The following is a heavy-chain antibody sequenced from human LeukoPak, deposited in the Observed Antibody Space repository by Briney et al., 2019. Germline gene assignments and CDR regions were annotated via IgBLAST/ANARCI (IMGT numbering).Heavy chain of an antibody. D-gene: IGHD1-26*01. J-gene: IGHJ4*01. Sequence: PSETLSLTCTVSGGSISSYYWCWIRQPPRKALGWIGYIYSSGSTNYNPSLKSRVTMSVDTSKNQFSLKLSSVAAAATAVYYCAGDGLGYGSPFDYWGHGILVTVSS. CDR3: AGDGLGYGSPFDY. CDR2: IYSSGST. CDR1: GGSISSYY. V-gene: IGHV4-59*01.